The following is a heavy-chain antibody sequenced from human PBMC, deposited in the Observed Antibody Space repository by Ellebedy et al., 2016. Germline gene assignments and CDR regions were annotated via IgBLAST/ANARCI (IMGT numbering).Heavy chain of an antibody. Sequence: SETLSLTXTVSGGSISSGDYYWSWIRQPPGKGLEWIGYIYYSGSTYYNPSLKSRVTISVDTSKNQFSLKLSSVTAADSAVYYCVRVCSTISCFIDYWGQGILVTVSS. V-gene: IGHV4-30-4*01. CDR2: IYYSGST. CDR3: VRVCSTISCFIDY. CDR1: GGSISSGDYY. D-gene: IGHD2-2*01. J-gene: IGHJ4*02.